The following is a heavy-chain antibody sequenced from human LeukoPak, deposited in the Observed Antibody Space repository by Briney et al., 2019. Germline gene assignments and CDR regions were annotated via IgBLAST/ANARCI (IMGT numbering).Heavy chain of an antibody. CDR3: ARRYCSSTSCTLDY. CDR2: ISSSGSTI. D-gene: IGHD2-2*01. Sequence: GGSLRLSCAASGFTFSSYEMNWVRQAPGKGLEWVSYISSSGSTIYYADSVKGGFTISRDNAKNSLYLKMNSLRAEDTAVYYCARRYCSSTSCTLDYWGQGTLVTVSS. J-gene: IGHJ4*02. CDR1: GFTFSSYE. V-gene: IGHV3-48*03.